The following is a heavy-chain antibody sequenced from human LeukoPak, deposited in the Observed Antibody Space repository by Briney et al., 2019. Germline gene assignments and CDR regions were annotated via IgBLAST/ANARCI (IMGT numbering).Heavy chain of an antibody. J-gene: IGHJ5*02. CDR1: GFTFSSYW. CDR2: INSDGSST. CDR3: ARGIFSNWFDP. Sequence: GRSLRLSCSAAGFTFSSYWMYWVRQAPGKGXXWVSRINSDGSSTSYADSVKGRFTISRDNAKNTLYLQMNSLRAEDTAVYYCARGIFSNWFDPWGQGTLVTVSS. V-gene: IGHV3-74*01.